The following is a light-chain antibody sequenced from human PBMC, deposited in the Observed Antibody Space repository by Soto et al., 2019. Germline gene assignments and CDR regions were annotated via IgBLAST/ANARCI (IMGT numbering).Light chain of an antibody. J-gene: IGKJ1*01. CDR2: AAS. CDR1: QSIAGY. V-gene: IGKV1-39*01. Sequence: DIQLTQSPSSLSSSVGDRVTISCRASQSIAGYLNWYQQRPGKAPTLLIYAASNLQSGVPSRFRGSRSGTEFTITGSRLQPEDFESYYCLQDPDDSWTFGQGTKVDIK. CDR3: LQDPDDSWT.